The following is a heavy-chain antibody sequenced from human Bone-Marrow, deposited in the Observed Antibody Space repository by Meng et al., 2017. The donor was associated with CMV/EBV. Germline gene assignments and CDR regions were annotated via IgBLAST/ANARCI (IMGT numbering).Heavy chain of an antibody. J-gene: IGHJ4*02. D-gene: IGHD1-1*01. CDR3: ARGFPPTGTIFDY. CDR2: ISYDGSNK. Sequence: GESLKISCAASGFTFSSYAMSWVRQAPGKGLEWVAVISYDGSNKYYADSVKGRFTISRDNSKNTLYLQMNSLRAEDTAVYYCARGFPPTGTIFDYWGQGTLVTVSS. CDR1: GFTFSSYA. V-gene: IGHV3-30-3*01.